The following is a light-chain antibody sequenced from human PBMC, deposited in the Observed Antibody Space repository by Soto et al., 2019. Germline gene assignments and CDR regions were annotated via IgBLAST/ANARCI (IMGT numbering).Light chain of an antibody. CDR2: DVT. CDR1: SSDVGGYNY. CDR3: SFFTSSSTYV. Sequence: QSALTQPASVSGSPGQSIAISCTGTSSDVGGYNYVSWYQQHPGKAPKLIIYDVTNRPSGVSDRFSGSKSGNTASLTISGLQAEDEADYYCSFFTSSSTYVFGSGTKVTVL. V-gene: IGLV2-14*01. J-gene: IGLJ1*01.